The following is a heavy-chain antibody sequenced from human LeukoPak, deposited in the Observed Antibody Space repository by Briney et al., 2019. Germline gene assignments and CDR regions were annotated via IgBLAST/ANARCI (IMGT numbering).Heavy chain of an antibody. V-gene: IGHV1-3*03. CDR3: ARCPYYGSGSFDY. CDR1: GYTFTSYA. J-gene: IGHJ4*02. D-gene: IGHD3-10*01. Sequence: ASVKVSCKASGYTFTSYALHWVRQAPGQRLEWMGWINAGNGNTKYSQEFQGRVTITRDTSASTAYMELSSLRSEDMAVYYCARCPYYGSGSFDYWGQGTLVTVSS. CDR2: INAGNGNT.